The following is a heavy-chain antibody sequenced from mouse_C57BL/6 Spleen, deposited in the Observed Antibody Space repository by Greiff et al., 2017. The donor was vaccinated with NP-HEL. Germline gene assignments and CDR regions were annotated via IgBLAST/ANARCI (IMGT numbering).Heavy chain of an antibody. J-gene: IGHJ2*01. CDR2: TYPRSGNT. D-gene: IGHD1-1*01. Sequence: QVQLQQSGAELARPGASVKLSCKASGYTFTSYGISWVKQRTGQGLEWIGETYPRSGNTYYNEKFKGKATLTADKSSSTAYMELRSLTSEDSAVYFCARWEFITTVVASDYWGQGTTLTVSS. CDR3: ARWEFITTVVASDY. CDR1: GYTFTSYG. V-gene: IGHV1-81*01.